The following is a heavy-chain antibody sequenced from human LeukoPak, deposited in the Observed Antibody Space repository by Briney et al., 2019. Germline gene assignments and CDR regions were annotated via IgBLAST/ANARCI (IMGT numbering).Heavy chain of an antibody. CDR1: GFTFSSYG. D-gene: IGHD3-10*01. J-gene: IGHJ6*03. CDR2: IETSGGST. V-gene: IGHV3-23*01. CDR3: AKVGWFGELSFYYYYMDV. Sequence: GSLRLSCAASGFTFSSYGMSWVRQAPGKGLEWVSAIETSGGSTYYADSVKGRFTISRDNSKNTLFLQMNSLRAEDTAVYYCAKVGWFGELSFYYYYMDVWGKGTTVTVSS.